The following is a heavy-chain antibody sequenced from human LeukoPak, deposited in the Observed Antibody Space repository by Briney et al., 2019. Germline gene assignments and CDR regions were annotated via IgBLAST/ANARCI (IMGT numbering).Heavy chain of an antibody. J-gene: IGHJ4*02. CDR3: ARDGEYSYGLN. Sequence: PGESLRLSCAASGFSVSNNYMSWVRQAPGKGLEWVSIIYSGGNTYYADSVKGRFTISRDNSKNTLYLQMNTLRAEDTAVYYCARDGEYSYGLNWGRGTLVTVSP. D-gene: IGHD5-18*01. CDR2: IYSGGNT. V-gene: IGHV3-53*01. CDR1: GFSVSNNY.